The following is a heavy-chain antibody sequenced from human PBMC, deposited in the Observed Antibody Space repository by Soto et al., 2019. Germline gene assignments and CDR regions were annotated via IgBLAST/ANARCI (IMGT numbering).Heavy chain of an antibody. J-gene: IGHJ4*02. D-gene: IGHD3-9*01. CDR3: VGSRDWLYDY. CDR1: GFTFSAYW. Sequence: EVHLVESGGDLVQPGGSLRLSCAASGFTFSAYWMQWVRQAPGKGLEWVAIIKQDGSEKYYVDSVTGRFTISRDNAKNSLYLQMSSLRAVDTAMYYCVGSRDWLYDYWGQGTLVTVSS. V-gene: IGHV3-7*05. CDR2: IKQDGSEK.